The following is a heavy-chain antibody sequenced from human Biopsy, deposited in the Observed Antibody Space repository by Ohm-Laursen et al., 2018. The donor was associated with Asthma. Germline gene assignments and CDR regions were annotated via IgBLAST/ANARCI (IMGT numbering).Heavy chain of an antibody. CDR3: ARCQVGYSSGWSLLLKKIYYSGMDV. CDR2: IMTVFGTT. D-gene: IGHD6-19*01. J-gene: IGHJ6*02. Sequence: SSVKVSCKVPGGTFSNFAISWVRQAPGQGLEWLGGIMTVFGTTNYAQKFQGRVTINADESTSTAYMEVTSLRSEDTAIYYCARCQVGYSSGWSLLLKKIYYSGMDVWGQGTAVTVSS. CDR1: GGTFSNFA. V-gene: IGHV1-69*01.